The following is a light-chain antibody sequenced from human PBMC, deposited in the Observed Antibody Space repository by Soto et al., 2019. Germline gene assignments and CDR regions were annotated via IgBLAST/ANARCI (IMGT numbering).Light chain of an antibody. Sequence: EIVMTQSPATLSVSPGERAALSCWASQSVSSNLAWYQQKPGQPPRLLIYGASTRATGIPARFSGSGSGTEFTLTISSLQSEDFAVYYCQQYNNWPKTFGQGTKVEI. CDR3: QQYNNWPKT. J-gene: IGKJ1*01. V-gene: IGKV3-15*01. CDR2: GAS. CDR1: QSVSSN.